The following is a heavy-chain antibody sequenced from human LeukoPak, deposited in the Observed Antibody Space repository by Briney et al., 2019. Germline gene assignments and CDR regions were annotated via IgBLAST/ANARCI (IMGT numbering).Heavy chain of an antibody. CDR2: IRYDGSNK. D-gene: IGHD3-16*02. J-gene: IGHJ4*02. Sequence: SGGSLRLSCAASGFTFSSYGMHWVRQAPGKGLEWVAFIRYDGSNKYYADSVKGRFTISRDNSKNTLYLQMNSLRAEDTAVYYCAKEPYVWGSYRTPDYWGQGTLVTVSS. CDR3: AKEPYVWGSYRTPDY. V-gene: IGHV3-30*02. CDR1: GFTFSSYG.